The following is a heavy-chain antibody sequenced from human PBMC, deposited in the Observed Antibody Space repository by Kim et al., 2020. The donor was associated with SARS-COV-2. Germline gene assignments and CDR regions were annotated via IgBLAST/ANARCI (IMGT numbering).Heavy chain of an antibody. J-gene: IGHJ4*02. CDR3: ATFVIDADGDY. D-gene: IGHD6-6*01. CDR1: GFTFSSSG. Sequence: GGSLRLSCEASGFTFSSSGMNWVRQAPGKGPEWVSGISGSGERTYYADFVKGRVTISRDNFKNTLYLQMNSLRAEDTAVYYCATFVIDADGDYWGQGTLVTVSS. V-gene: IGHV3-23*01. CDR2: ISGSGERT.